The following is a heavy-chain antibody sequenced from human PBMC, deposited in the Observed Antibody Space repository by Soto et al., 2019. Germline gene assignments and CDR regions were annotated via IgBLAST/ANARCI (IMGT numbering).Heavy chain of an antibody. Sequence: SETLSLTCAVSGYSISSSNWWGWIRQPPGKGLEWIGYIYYSGSTYYNPSLKSRVTMSVDTSKNQFSLKLSSVTAVDTAVYYCARILRIAAAGPRADPWGQGTLVTVSS. CDR1: GYSISSSNW. CDR3: ARILRIAAAGPRADP. CDR2: IYYSGST. J-gene: IGHJ5*02. D-gene: IGHD6-13*01. V-gene: IGHV4-28*01.